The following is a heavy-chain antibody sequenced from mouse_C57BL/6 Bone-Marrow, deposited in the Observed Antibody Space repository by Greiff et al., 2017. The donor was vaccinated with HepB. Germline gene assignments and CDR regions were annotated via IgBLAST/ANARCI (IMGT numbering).Heavy chain of an antibody. Sequence: QVQLKESGAELVKPGASVKISCKASGYAFSSYWMNWVKQRPGKGLEWIGQIYPGDGDTNYNGKFKGKATLTADKSSSTAYMQLSSLTSEDSAVYFCARSGIYYGSSCGYFDVWGTGTTVTVSS. J-gene: IGHJ1*03. CDR3: ARSGIYYGSSCGYFDV. CDR2: IYPGDGDT. CDR1: GYAFSSYW. V-gene: IGHV1-80*01. D-gene: IGHD1-1*01.